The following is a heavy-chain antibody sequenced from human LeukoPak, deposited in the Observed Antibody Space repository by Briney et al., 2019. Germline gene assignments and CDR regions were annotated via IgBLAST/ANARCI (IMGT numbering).Heavy chain of an antibody. Sequence: PSETLSLTCTVSGDSISSSYWSWIRQPPGKGLEWIGYIYYSGNTNYNPSLKSRVTISVDTSRNRFSLKLSSVTAADTAVYYCARHRNFFDYWGQGILVTVSS. CDR2: IYYSGNT. CDR3: ARHRNFFDY. V-gene: IGHV4-59*01. J-gene: IGHJ4*02. D-gene: IGHD2/OR15-2a*01. CDR1: GDSISSSY.